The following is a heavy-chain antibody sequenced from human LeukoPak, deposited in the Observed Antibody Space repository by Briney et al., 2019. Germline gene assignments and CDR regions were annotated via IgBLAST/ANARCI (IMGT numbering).Heavy chain of an antibody. V-gene: IGHV1-69*05. CDR2: FIPIYGSP. D-gene: IGHD3-22*01. CDR1: VPTFTSYA. Sequence: SVKVSCMASVPTFTSYAINWVRQAPGQGLEWMGGFIPIYGSPTYAQKFQGRVTFTTDESTSTAYMELSNLRSDDTAVFYCAGFFYDSSGAAFDIWGQGTMVTVSS. CDR3: AGFFYDSSGAAFDI. J-gene: IGHJ3*02.